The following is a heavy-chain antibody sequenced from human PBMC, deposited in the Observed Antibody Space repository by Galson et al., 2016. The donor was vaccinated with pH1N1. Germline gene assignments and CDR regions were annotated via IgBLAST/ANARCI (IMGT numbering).Heavy chain of an antibody. CDR3: AGDKGSGWKYYFDY. D-gene: IGHD6-19*01. J-gene: IGHJ4*02. CDR1: GFTFSSYW. V-gene: IGHV3-7*01. CDR2: IKQDGSEK. Sequence: GSLRLSCAASGFTFSSYWMSWVRQAPGKGLEWVANIKQDGSEKYYVDSVRGRFTITRDNAKNSLYLQMNSLRAEDTAVYYCAGDKGSGWKYYFDYWGQGTLVTVSS.